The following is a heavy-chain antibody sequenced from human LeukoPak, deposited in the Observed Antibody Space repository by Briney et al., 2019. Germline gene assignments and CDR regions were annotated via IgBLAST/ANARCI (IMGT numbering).Heavy chain of an antibody. Sequence: ASVKVSCKASGYTFTSYDINWVRQATGQGREWMGWMNPNSGNTGYAQKFQGRVTITRNTSISTAYMELSSLRSEDTAVYYCASPAPYYDILTGYYSWGQGTLVTVSS. V-gene: IGHV1-8*03. CDR1: GYTFTSYD. CDR3: ASPAPYYDILTGYYS. CDR2: MNPNSGNT. J-gene: IGHJ4*02. D-gene: IGHD3-9*01.